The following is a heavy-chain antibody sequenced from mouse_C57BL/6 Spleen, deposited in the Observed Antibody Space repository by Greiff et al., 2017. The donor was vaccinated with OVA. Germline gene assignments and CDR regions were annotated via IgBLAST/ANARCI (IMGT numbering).Heavy chain of an antibody. D-gene: IGHD2-4*01. CDR3: ARGDFDWRYYCDY. CDR1: GYTFTSYW. CDR2: IDPSDSYT. Sequence: VKQSCKASGYTFTSYWMQWVKQRPGQGLEWIGEIDPSDSYTNYNQKFKGKATLTVDTSSSTAYMQLSSLTSEDSAVYYCARGDFDWRYYCDYWGQGTTLTVSS. J-gene: IGHJ2*01. V-gene: IGHV1-50*01.